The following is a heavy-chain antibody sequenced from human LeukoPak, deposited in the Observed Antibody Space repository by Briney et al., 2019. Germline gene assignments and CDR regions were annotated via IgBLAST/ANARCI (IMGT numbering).Heavy chain of an antibody. D-gene: IGHD3-22*01. Sequence: SETLSLTCIVSGGSISSSYWSWIRQPPGKGLEWIGYIYYSGSTNYNPSLKSRVTISVDRSKNQFSLKLSSVTAADTAVYYCARGYYYDSSGDIWGQGTMVTVSS. CDR1: GGSISSSY. J-gene: IGHJ3*02. V-gene: IGHV4-59*12. CDR2: IYYSGST. CDR3: ARGYYYDSSGDI.